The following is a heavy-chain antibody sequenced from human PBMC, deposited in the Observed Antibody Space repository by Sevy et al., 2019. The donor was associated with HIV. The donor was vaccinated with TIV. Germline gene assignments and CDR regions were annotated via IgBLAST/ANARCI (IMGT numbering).Heavy chain of an antibody. V-gene: IGHV3-30*18. D-gene: IGHD6-19*01. Sequence: GGSLRLSCVASGFTFSNYGMHWVRQAPGKGLEWVAVMSYDGRNKYYVESVKGRFTISRDNSKNTLYLQMNSLRAEDTAVYYCAKTSVAGTSKLYYFDYWGQGTLVTVSS. CDR1: GFTFSNYG. J-gene: IGHJ4*02. CDR2: MSYDGRNK. CDR3: AKTSVAGTSKLYYFDY.